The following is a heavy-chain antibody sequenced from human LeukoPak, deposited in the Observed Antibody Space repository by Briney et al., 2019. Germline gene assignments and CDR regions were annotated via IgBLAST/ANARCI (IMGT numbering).Heavy chain of an antibody. Sequence: GGSLRLSCAVSGFTFSDYYMSWVRQAPGKGLEWVSYISSTSTYTNYADSVKGRFTISRDNAKNSLYLRMNSLRAEDTAVYYCARREARIFDYWGQGTLVTVSS. D-gene: IGHD1-26*01. J-gene: IGHJ4*02. CDR2: ISSTSTYT. CDR1: GFTFSDYY. CDR3: ARREARIFDY. V-gene: IGHV3-11*03.